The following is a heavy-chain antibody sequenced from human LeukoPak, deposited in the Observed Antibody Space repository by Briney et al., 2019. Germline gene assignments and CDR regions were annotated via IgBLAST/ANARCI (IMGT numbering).Heavy chain of an antibody. CDR2: IKPDGTET. V-gene: IGHV3-7*04. CDR1: GFTFSSYS. J-gene: IGHJ4*02. Sequence: GGSLRLSCAASGFTFSSYSMNWVRQAPGKGLEWVANIKPDGTETYYVGSVKGRFTISRDNAENSLYLQMNSLRADDTAVYYCARDLDYWGQGTLVTVSS. CDR3: ARDLDY.